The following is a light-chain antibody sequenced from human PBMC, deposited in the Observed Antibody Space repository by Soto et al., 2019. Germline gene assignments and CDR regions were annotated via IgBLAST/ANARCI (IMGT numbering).Light chain of an antibody. CDR2: DVS. J-gene: IGLJ1*01. CDR3: SSYTSSSTLYV. CDR1: SSDVGGSNY. V-gene: IGLV2-14*01. Sequence: QSALTQPASVSGSPGQSITISCTGTSSDVGGSNYVSWYQQHPGKAPKLMIYDVSNRPSGVPNRFSGSKSGNTASLTISGLQAEDEADYYCSSYTSSSTLYVFGTGTKLTVL.